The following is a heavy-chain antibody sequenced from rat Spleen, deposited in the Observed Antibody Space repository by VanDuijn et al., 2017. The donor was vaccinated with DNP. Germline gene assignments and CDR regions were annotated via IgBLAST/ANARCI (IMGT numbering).Heavy chain of an antibody. CDR1: GLNFNDYW. D-gene: IGHD5-1*01. J-gene: IGHJ3*01. CDR3: VTRGTGSDNWFAY. Sequence: EVKLVESGGGLVQPGRSLKLSCAASGLNFNDYWMGWVRQAPGKGLEWIGEIKEDSSIINHNPSLKYRFTISRDNAQNSLYLKMNNLGSEDTAIYYCVTRGTGSDNWFAYWGQGTLVTVSS. CDR2: IKEDSSII. V-gene: IGHV4-2*01.